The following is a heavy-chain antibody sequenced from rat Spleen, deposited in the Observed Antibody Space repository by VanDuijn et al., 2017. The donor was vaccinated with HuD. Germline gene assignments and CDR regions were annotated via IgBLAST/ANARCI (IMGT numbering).Heavy chain of an antibody. J-gene: IGHJ3*01. CDR3: ARWGLGYYGYEGGFAY. Sequence: QLQESGPGLVKPSQSLSLTCSVTGYSITSNYWAWIRKFPGNKMEWMGYINYSGYTNYNPSLTSRISITRDTSKNQFFLQLNSVTTEDTATYYCARWGLGYYGYEGGFAYWGQGTLVTVSS. V-gene: IGHV3-1*01. CDR1: GYSITSNY. D-gene: IGHD1-7*01. CDR2: INYSGYT.